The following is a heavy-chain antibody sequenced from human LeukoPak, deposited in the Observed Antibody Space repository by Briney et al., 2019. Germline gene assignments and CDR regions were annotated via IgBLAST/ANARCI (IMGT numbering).Heavy chain of an antibody. V-gene: IGHV4-34*01. CDR1: GVSFDDYY. CDR3: TRMTTGHDY. D-gene: IGHD4-17*01. CDR2: INHSGYT. Sequence: PSETLSLTCAVSGVSFDDYYWAWVRQTPGKGLEWIGEINHSGYTNDSPSLKSRVTLSIDTSRTQFSLNLRSVTVADAGTYYCTRMTTGHDYWGQGTLVTVSS. J-gene: IGHJ4*02.